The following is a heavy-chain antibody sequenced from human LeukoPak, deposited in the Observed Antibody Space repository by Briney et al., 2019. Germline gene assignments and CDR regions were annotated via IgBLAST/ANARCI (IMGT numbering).Heavy chain of an antibody. CDR1: GGSFSGYY. CDR3: AREYSSSRHRRYYGMDV. V-gene: IGHV4-34*01. D-gene: IGHD6-13*01. CDR2: INHSGST. J-gene: IGHJ6*02. Sequence: PSGTLSLTCAVYGGSFSGYYWSWIRQPPGKGLEWIGEINHSGSTNYNPSLKSRVTISVDTSKNQFSLKLSSVTAADTAVYYCAREYSSSRHRRYYGMDVWGQGTTVTVSS.